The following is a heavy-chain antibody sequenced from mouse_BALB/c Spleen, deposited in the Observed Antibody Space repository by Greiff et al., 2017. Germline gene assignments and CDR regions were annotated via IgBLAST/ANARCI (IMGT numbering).Heavy chain of an antibody. CDR1: GFTFSDYY. Sequence: DVHLVESGGGLVKPGGSLKLSCAASGFTFSDYYMYWVRQTPEKRLEWVATIRDGGSYTYYPDSVKGRFTISRDNAKNNLYLQMSSLKSEDTAMYYCAIAQLTGTFAYWGQGTLVTVSA. V-gene: IGHV5-4*02. D-gene: IGHD4-1*01. CDR3: AIAQLTGTFAY. CDR2: IRDGGSYT. J-gene: IGHJ3*01.